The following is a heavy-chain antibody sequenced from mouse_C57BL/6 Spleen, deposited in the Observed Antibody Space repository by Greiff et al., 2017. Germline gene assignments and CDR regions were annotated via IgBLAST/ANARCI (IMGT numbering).Heavy chain of an antibody. J-gene: IGHJ2*01. CDR3: ARGDLGNFDY. V-gene: IGHV1-18*01. D-gene: IGHD4-1*01. CDR1: GYTFTDYN. Sequence: EVQLQQSGPELVKPGASVTIPCKASGYTFTDYNMDWVKQSPGKRLAWIGDINPNNGGTFYNQKFKGKATLTVDKSSSPAYMELRSLTSEDTAVYYCARGDLGNFDYWGQGTTLTVSS. CDR2: INPNNGGT.